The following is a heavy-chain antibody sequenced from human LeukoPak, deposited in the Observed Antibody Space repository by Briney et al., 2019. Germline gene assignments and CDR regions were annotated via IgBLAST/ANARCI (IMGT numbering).Heavy chain of an antibody. CDR2: IYYSGST. J-gene: IGHJ4*02. V-gene: IGHV4-59*13. Sequence: SETLSLTCTVSGGSISSYYWSWIRQPPGKGLEWIGYIYYSGSTNYNPSLKSRVTISVDTSKNQFSLKLSPVTAADTAVYYCASNYIADYYFDYWGQGTLVTVSS. D-gene: IGHD3-10*01. CDR1: GGSISSYY. CDR3: ASNYIADYYFDY.